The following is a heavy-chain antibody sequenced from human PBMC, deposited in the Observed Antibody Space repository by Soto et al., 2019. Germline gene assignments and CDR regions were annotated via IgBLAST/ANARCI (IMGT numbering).Heavy chain of an antibody. D-gene: IGHD3-10*01. J-gene: IGHJ6*03. Sequence: EVQLLESGGGLVQPGGSLRLSCAASGFTFSSYAMNWVRQAPGKGLEWVSAIGGSGATTYYADSVKGRFTISRDNSKNTRYLEMSTLRAEDTAVYYCAKFPPDYYTSGSYLRYYYYYMEVWGEGTSVTVSS. CDR1: GFTFSSYA. CDR3: AKFPPDYYTSGSYLRYYYYYMEV. V-gene: IGHV3-23*01. CDR2: IGGSGATT.